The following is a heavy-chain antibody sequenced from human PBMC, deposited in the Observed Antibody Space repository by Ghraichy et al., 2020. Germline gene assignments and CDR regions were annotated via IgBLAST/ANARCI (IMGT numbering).Heavy chain of an antibody. J-gene: IGHJ4*02. CDR2: IAFDGSTK. D-gene: IGHD4-17*01. V-gene: IGHV3-30-3*01. CDR3: ASPNVLYGYGDYTGWGLDS. CDR1: GFAFSTYG. Sequence: GGSLRLSCAASGFAFSTYGVHWVRQAPGKGLEWVAFIAFDGSTKYYADSVRGRFTISRDYSNYTVFLKMNSLRVEDTAMYYCASPNVLYGYGDYTGWGLDSWGQGTLVTVSS.